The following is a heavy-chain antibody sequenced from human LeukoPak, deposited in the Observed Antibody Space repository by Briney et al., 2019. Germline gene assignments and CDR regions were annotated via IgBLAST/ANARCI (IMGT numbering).Heavy chain of an antibody. CDR1: GFTFSSYW. D-gene: IGHD2-2*01. CDR2: INSDGSST. Sequence: GGSLRLSCAASGFTFSSYWMHWVRHAPGKGLVWVSRINSDGSSTSYADSVKGRFTISRDNAKNTLYLQMNSLRAEDTAVYYCARDWGVVPAAIGTLDYWGQGTLVTVSS. CDR3: ARDWGVVPAAIGTLDY. J-gene: IGHJ4*02. V-gene: IGHV3-74*01.